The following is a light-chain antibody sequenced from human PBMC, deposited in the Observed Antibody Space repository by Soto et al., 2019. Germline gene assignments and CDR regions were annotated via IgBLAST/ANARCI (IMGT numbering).Light chain of an antibody. V-gene: IGKV3-15*01. CDR1: QSVSSN. J-gene: IGKJ4*01. CDR2: GAS. Sequence: EIVMTQSPATLSVSPGERATLSCRASQSVSSNLAWYQQKPGQAPRLLIYGASTRATGIPARFSGSGSGTELTLTISSLQSEDFAVYYCQQYNNWPLTFGGGTKVEIQ. CDR3: QQYNNWPLT.